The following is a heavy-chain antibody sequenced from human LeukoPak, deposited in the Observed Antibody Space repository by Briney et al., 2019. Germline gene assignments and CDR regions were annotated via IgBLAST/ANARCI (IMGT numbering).Heavy chain of an antibody. CDR1: GGSISSSSYY. Sequence: SETLSLTCTVSGGSISSSSYYWGWIRQPPGKGLEWIGSIYYSGSTNYNPSLKSRVTISVDTSKNQFSLKLSSVTAADTAVYYCARGSGIKNDYWGQGTLVTVSS. J-gene: IGHJ4*02. CDR3: ARGSGIKNDY. CDR2: IYYSGST. V-gene: IGHV4-39*07.